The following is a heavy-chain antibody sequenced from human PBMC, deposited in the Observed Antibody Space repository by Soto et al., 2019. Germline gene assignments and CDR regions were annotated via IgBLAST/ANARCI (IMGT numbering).Heavy chain of an antibody. Sequence: QVQLQQWGAGLLTPSETLSLTCAVYGGSFSGYYWTWIRQPPEKGLEWIGDIDHSGSTNSNPSLKRRGTMSVDTSKNQFSLKLSSVTAADTAVYFCARDVPATYFYDSSGSYNRSNYYGMDVWGQGTTVTVSS. CDR1: GGSFSGYY. CDR2: IDHSGST. CDR3: ARDVPATYFYDSSGSYNRSNYYGMDV. J-gene: IGHJ6*02. V-gene: IGHV4-34*01. D-gene: IGHD3-22*01.